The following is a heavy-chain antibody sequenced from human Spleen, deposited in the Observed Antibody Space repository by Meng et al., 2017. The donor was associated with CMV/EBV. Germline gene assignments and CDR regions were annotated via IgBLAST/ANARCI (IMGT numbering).Heavy chain of an antibody. V-gene: IGHV4-31*02. J-gene: IGHJ5*02. CDR3: ARVQGTTWWFDP. CDR2: IYYSGST. CDR1: GGSISSGGYY. Sequence: VSGGSISSGGYYWSWPRQHPGKGLEWIGYIYYSGSTYYNPSLKSRVTISVDTSKNQFSLKLSSVTAADTAVYYCARVQGTTWWFDPWGQGTLVTVSS. D-gene: IGHD4-11*01.